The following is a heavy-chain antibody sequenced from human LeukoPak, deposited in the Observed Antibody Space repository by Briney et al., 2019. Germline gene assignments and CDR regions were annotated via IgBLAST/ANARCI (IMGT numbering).Heavy chain of an antibody. Sequence: PSETLSLTCTVSGGSMTSSTYYWGWIRQPPGKGLEWIGSIYYNGRTYYNPSLKSQVTISVDTSKNQFSLNLNSVTAADTAVYYCARPRIVGAIDAFDVWGQGTVVSVSS. D-gene: IGHD1-26*01. CDR2: IYYNGRT. V-gene: IGHV4-39*01. J-gene: IGHJ3*01. CDR3: ARPRIVGAIDAFDV. CDR1: GGSMTSSTYY.